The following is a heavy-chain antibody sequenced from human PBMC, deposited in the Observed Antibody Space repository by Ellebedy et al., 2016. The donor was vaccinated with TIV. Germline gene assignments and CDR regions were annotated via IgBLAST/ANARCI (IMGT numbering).Heavy chain of an antibody. V-gene: IGHV1-2*04. CDR2: INPNSSGT. Sequence: ASVKVSCXASGGTFSSYAISWVRQAPGQGLEWMGWINPNSSGTNYAQKFQGWVTMTRDTSISTAYMELSRLRSDDTAVYYCARERGRERIVGATDVLDYWGQGTLVTVSS. D-gene: IGHD1-26*01. CDR1: GGTFSSYA. J-gene: IGHJ4*02. CDR3: ARERGRERIVGATDVLDY.